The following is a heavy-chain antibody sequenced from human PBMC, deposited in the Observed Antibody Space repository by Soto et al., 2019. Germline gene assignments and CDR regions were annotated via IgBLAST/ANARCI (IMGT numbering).Heavy chain of an antibody. CDR2: ISSSSSYI. CDR3: ARAYYYDSSGFPTPDY. Sequence: PGGSLRLSCAASGFTFSSYSMNCVRQAPGKGLEWVSSISSSSSYIYYADSVKGRFTISRDNAKNSLYLQMNSLRAEDTAVYYCARAYYYDSSGFPTPDYWGQGTLVTVSS. V-gene: IGHV3-21*01. CDR1: GFTFSSYS. J-gene: IGHJ4*02. D-gene: IGHD3-22*01.